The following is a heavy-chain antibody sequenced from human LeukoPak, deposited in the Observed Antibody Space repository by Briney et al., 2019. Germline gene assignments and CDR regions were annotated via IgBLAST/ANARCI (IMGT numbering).Heavy chain of an antibody. D-gene: IGHD3-10*01. V-gene: IGHV3-7*04. CDR2: IKQDGSEK. Sequence: GGSLRLSCAASGFTFSSYWMSWVRQAPGKGLEWVADIKQDGSEKYYVDSVKGRFTISRDNAKNSLYLQMNSLRAEDTAVYYCASDREYYYGSGSFDYWGQGTLVTVSS. CDR1: GFTFSSYW. CDR3: ASDREYYYGSGSFDY. J-gene: IGHJ4*02.